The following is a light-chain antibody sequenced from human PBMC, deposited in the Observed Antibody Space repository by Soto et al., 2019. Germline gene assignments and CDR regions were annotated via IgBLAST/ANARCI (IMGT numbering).Light chain of an antibody. V-gene: IGKV3-20*01. CDR3: QQYGRSPGLLT. Sequence: EIVLTQSPGTLSLSPGERVTLSCRASQSVTNSYLAWYQQKPGQAPRLLIYDASTRATGIPDRFSGSGSGTDFTLNISRLEPEDFAVYYCQQYGRSPGLLTFGPGTKVDIK. J-gene: IGKJ3*01. CDR2: DAS. CDR1: QSVTNSY.